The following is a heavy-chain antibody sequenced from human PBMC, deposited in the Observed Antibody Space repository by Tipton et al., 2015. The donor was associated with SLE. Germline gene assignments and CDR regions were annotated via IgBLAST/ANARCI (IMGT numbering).Heavy chain of an antibody. CDR2: VFDTGYT. J-gene: IGHJ5*02. V-gene: IGHV4-39*07. CDR1: GGPIRNSPYY. Sequence: TLSLTCHVAGGPIRNSPYYWDWIRQPPGKRLEWIGSVFDTGYTAYNPSLETRLTISVDTSKNEFSLKLSSVTAADTALYFCARVLYYYDSSDSYYVNWFDPWGQGTLVTVSS. CDR3: ARVLYYYDSSDSYYVNWFDP. D-gene: IGHD3-22*01.